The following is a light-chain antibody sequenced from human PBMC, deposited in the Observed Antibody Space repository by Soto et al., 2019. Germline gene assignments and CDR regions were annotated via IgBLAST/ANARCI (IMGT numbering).Light chain of an antibody. CDR1: ENVRTF. CDR3: RQHSHWPPWT. J-gene: IGKJ1*01. Sequence: EVVLTQSPATLSLSPGERATLSCRASENVRTFVDWYQQKPGQAPRLLIYGASNRATGIPARFSGSGSGTDFTLTISNLEPEDFAVYYCRQHSHWPPWTFGHGTRVEIQ. CDR2: GAS. V-gene: IGKV3-11*01.